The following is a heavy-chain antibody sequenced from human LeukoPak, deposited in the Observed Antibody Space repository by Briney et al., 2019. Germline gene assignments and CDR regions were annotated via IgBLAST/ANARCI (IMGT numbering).Heavy chain of an antibody. J-gene: IGHJ4*02. D-gene: IGHD7-27*01. Sequence: GGSLRLSCAASGFTFSSYSMNWVRQTPGKGLEWVSGITGSGGNTYYADSVKGRFAISRDNSKNTMYLQMNSLRVEDTATYYCARDLAWGAFDYWGQGTLVTVSS. CDR1: GFTFSSYS. V-gene: IGHV3-23*01. CDR3: ARDLAWGAFDY. CDR2: ITGSGGNT.